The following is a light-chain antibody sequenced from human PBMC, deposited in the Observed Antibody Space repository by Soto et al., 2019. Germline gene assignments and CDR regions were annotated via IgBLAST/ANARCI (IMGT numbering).Light chain of an antibody. CDR2: EVN. CDR3: CSYAGSL. J-gene: IGLJ2*01. Sequence: QSVLTQPASVSGSPGQSITISCTGTSSDVGSYNLVSWYQQHPGKAPKLMIYEVNKRPSGVSNRFSGSKSGNTASLTISGLQAEDEADYYCCSYAGSLVGGGTKLTVL. V-gene: IGLV2-23*02. CDR1: SSDVGSYNL.